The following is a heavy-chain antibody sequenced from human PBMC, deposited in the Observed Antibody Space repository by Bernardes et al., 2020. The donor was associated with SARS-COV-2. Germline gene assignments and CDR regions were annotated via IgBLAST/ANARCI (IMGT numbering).Heavy chain of an antibody. CDR2: ISSSGGTI. Sequence: GGSLRLSCAASGFTFSNYNMNWVRQAPGKGLEWVSYISSSGGTIYYADSMKGRFTISRDNAKNSLSLQMNSLRAEDTAVYYCARDQVLTHYNFWGPLDYWGQGTLVTVSS. CDR1: GFTFSNYN. V-gene: IGHV3-48*01. J-gene: IGHJ4*02. CDR3: ARDQVLTHYNFWGPLDY. D-gene: IGHD3-3*01.